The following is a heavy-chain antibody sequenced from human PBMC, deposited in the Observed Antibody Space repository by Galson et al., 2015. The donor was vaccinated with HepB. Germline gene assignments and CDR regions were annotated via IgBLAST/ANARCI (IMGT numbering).Heavy chain of an antibody. CDR1: GGTFSSYA. Sequence: SVKVSCKASGGTFSSYAISWVRQAPGQGLEWMGGIIPIFGTANYAQKFQGRVTITADKSTSTAYMELSSLRSEDTAVYYCARAGIDDYVWGSYRYDFDYWGQGTLVTVSS. D-gene: IGHD3-16*02. J-gene: IGHJ4*02. CDR3: ARAGIDDYVWGSYRYDFDY. CDR2: IIPIFGTA. V-gene: IGHV1-69*06.